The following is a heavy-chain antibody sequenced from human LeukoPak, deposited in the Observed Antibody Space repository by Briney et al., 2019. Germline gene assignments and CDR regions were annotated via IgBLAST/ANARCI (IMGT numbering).Heavy chain of an antibody. J-gene: IGHJ4*02. Sequence: GGSLRLSCVVSGINFADYALHWVRQPPGKGLEWVSLISADGGSTFSADSVKGRFSISRDNSKNSLYLQMNSLRSEDTAMYYCAKESGKFDYWGQGTLVAVSS. V-gene: IGHV3-43*02. CDR1: GINFADYA. CDR3: AKESGKFDY. CDR2: ISADGGST.